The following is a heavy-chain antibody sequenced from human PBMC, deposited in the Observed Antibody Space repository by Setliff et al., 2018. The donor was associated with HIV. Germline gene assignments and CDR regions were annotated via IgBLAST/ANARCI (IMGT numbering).Heavy chain of an antibody. V-gene: IGHV1-2*06. CDR2: INPNSGGT. D-gene: IGHD3-3*01. J-gene: IGHJ6*03. CDR1: GYTFTGYY. Sequence: GASVKVSCKASGYTFTGYYMHWVRQAPGQGLEWMGRINPNSGGTNYAQKFQGRVTMTGDTSTSTVYMELSSLRSEDTAVYYCARDGYYNSWSGYGYYYYYMDVWGKGTTVTVSS. CDR3: ARDGYYNSWSGYGYYYYYMDV.